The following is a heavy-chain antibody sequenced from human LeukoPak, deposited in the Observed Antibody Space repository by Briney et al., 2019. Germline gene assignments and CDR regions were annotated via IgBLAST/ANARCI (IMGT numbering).Heavy chain of an antibody. Sequence: PGGSLTLSCAASGFTFSDYWMHWVRQAPGKGLVWVSRINSDGSSTSYADSVKGRFTISRDNAKNTLYLQMNSLRAEDTAVYYCARSGGVGLTYYFDYWGQGTLVTVSS. CDR3: ARSGGVGLTYYFDY. CDR1: GFTFSDYW. V-gene: IGHV3-74*01. J-gene: IGHJ4*02. CDR2: INSDGSST. D-gene: IGHD2-15*01.